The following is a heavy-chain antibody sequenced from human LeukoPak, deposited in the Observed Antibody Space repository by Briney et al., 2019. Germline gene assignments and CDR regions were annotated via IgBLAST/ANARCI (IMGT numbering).Heavy chain of an antibody. Sequence: SGTLSLTCAVSGYSISSGYYWGWIRQPPGKGLEWIGSIYHSGSTYYNPSLKSRVTISVDTSKNQFSLKLSSVTAADTAVYYCARLGPYYYDSSGYYLGYYYYYMDVWGKGTTVTVSS. CDR2: IYHSGST. CDR1: GYSISSGYY. CDR3: ARLGPYYYDSSGYYLGYYYYYMDV. V-gene: IGHV4-38-2*01. J-gene: IGHJ6*03. D-gene: IGHD3-22*01.